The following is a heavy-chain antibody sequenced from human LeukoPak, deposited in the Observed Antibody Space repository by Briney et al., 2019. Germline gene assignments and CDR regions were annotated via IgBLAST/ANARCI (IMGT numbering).Heavy chain of an antibody. D-gene: IGHD2-2*01. CDR1: GFTFSNYG. Sequence: GRCPRPSCSASGFTFSNYGMHWDRQAPGKGLEWVAVTWYDGSNKYYAHSVKGRFTISRDNSKNTLYLQMNSLRAEDTAVYYCARVLVPAATSRYYCYGMDVWG. CDR3: ARVLVPAATSRYYCYGMDV. V-gene: IGHV3-33*01. CDR2: TWYDGSNK. J-gene: IGHJ6*02.